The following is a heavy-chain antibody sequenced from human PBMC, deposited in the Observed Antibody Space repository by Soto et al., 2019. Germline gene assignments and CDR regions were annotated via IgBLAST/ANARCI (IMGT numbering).Heavy chain of an antibody. CDR1: GGTFSSYA. J-gene: IGHJ6*02. Sequence: ASVKVSCKASGGTFSSYAISWVRQAPGQGLEWMGGIIPIFGTANYAQKFQGRVTITADESTSTAYMELCSLRSEDTAVYYCASVHCSGGSCYRSRDYYYYGMDVWGQGTTVTVSS. D-gene: IGHD2-15*01. CDR2: IIPIFGTA. CDR3: ASVHCSGGSCYRSRDYYYYGMDV. V-gene: IGHV1-69*13.